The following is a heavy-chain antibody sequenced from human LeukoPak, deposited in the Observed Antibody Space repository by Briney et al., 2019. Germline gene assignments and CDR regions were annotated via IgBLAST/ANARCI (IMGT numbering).Heavy chain of an antibody. V-gene: IGHV3-15*01. CDR1: GFTFSNAW. Sequence: GGSLRLSCAASGFTFSNAWMSWVRQAPGKGLEWVGRIKSKTDGGTTDYAAPVKGRFTISRDDSKNTLYLQMNSLKTEDTAVYYCTTVFGPTSGITMVRGPIDYWGQGTLVTVSS. CDR3: TTVFGPTSGITMVRGPIDY. CDR2: IKSKTDGGTT. J-gene: IGHJ4*02. D-gene: IGHD3-10*01.